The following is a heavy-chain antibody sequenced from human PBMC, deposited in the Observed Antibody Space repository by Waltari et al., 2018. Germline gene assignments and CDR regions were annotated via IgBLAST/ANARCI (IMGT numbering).Heavy chain of an antibody. D-gene: IGHD1-26*01. CDR1: GGSISSSSYY. CDR2: IYYSGST. CDR3: ARLVSGSFHFDY. V-gene: IGHV4-39*01. J-gene: IGHJ4*02. Sequence: QLQLQESGPGLVKPSETLSLTCTVSGGSISSSSYYWGWIRQPPGKGLEWSGSIYYSGSTYYNPSLKSRVTISVDTSKNQFSLKLSSVTAADTAVYYCARLVSGSFHFDYWGQGTLVTVSS.